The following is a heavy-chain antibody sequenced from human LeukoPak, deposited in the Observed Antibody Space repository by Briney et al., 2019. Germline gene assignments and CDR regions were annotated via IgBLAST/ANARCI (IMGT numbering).Heavy chain of an antibody. CDR2: VNRDGSST. J-gene: IGHJ4*02. V-gene: IGHV3-74*01. CDR1: GFTFSNYW. D-gene: IGHD6-25*01. CDR3: ARDDYSSADY. Sequence: PGGSLRLSCAASGFTFSNYWMHWVRQAPGKGLVWVSRVNRDGSSTYYADSVKGRFTISRDNAKNTLYLQMNSLRAEDTAVYFCARDDYSSADYWGQGTLVTVSP.